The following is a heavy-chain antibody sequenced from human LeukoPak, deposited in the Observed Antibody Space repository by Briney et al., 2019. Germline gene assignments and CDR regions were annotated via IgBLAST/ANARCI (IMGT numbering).Heavy chain of an antibody. J-gene: IGHJ6*02. CDR1: GYNFNSYW. V-gene: IGHV5-51*01. Sequence: GESLKISCKGSGYNFNSYWIGLVRQMPGKGLEWMGIIYPGDSDTRYSPSFQGQVTISADRSISTAYLQWSSLKASDTALYYCARLPTKLWCGDWEGMDVWGQGTTVTVSS. D-gene: IGHD3-10*01. CDR2: IYPGDSDT. CDR3: ARLPTKLWCGDWEGMDV.